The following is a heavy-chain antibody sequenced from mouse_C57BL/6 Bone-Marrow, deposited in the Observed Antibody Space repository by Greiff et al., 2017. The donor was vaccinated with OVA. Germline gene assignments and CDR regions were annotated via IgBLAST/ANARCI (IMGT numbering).Heavy chain of an antibody. D-gene: IGHD1-1*01. CDR3: ASSVYGSSSPFAY. CDR1: GYTFTSYW. Sequence: VQLQQSGTVLARPGASVKMSCKTSGYTFTSYWMHWVKQRPGQGLEWIGAIYPGNSDTSYNQKFKGKAKLTAVTSASTAYMELSSLTNEDSAVDYCASSVYGSSSPFAYWGQGTLVTVSA. V-gene: IGHV1-5*01. J-gene: IGHJ3*01. CDR2: IYPGNSDT.